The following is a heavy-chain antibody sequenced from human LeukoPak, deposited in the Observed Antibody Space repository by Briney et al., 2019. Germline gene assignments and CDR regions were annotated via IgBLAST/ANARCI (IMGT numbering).Heavy chain of an antibody. Sequence: PGGSLRLSCAASGFTFRDHYMTWIRQSPGKGLEWVSSISSRGTTIYYADSVRGRFTVSRDNAHNSPYLQMTSLRAEDTAVYYCARDASLYDYISYMDVWGQGTTVIVSS. CDR2: ISSRGTTI. J-gene: IGHJ6*02. D-gene: IGHD3-16*01. CDR3: ARDASLYDYISYMDV. V-gene: IGHV3-11*01. CDR1: GFTFRDHY.